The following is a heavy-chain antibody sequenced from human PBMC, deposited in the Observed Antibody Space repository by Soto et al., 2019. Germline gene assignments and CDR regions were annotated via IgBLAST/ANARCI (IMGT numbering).Heavy chain of an antibody. Sequence: EVQLLESGGGLVQPGGSLRLSCAASGFTLTSNAMRWVRQAPGKGLQWVSGISGSGDRTYYADSVKGRFTISRDNSKKTLYLQMNSLRAEDTSVYYCAKGLGFGGVSATDYWGQGTLVTVSS. J-gene: IGHJ4*02. CDR2: ISGSGDRT. D-gene: IGHD3-16*01. CDR1: GFTLTSNA. V-gene: IGHV3-23*01. CDR3: AKGLGFGGVSATDY.